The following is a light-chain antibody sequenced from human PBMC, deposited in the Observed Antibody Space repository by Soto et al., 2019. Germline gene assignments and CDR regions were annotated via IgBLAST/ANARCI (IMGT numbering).Light chain of an antibody. CDR2: GAS. Sequence: EIVLTQSPGTLSLSPGERATLSCRASQSVSSNYLAWFQQKPGQAPSLLIYGASNRATGIPDRFSGSASGTDFTLTISRLEPEDFAVYYCQQYGSSPPITFGQGTQVEIK. J-gene: IGKJ5*01. CDR1: QSVSSNY. V-gene: IGKV3-20*01. CDR3: QQYGSSPPIT.